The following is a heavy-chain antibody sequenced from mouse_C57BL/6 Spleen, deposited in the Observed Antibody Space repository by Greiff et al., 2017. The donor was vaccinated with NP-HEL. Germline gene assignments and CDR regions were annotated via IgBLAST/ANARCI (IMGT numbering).Heavy chain of an antibody. CDR2: IDPSDSYT. Sequence: QVQLQQPGAELVMPGASVKLSCKASGYTFTSYWMHWVKQRPGQGLEWIGEIDPSDSYTNYNQKFKGKSTLTVHKSSSTAYMQLSILTSEDSAVYYCARGITTVVAHYYAMDYWGQGTSVTVSS. CDR3: ARGITTVVAHYYAMDY. CDR1: GYTFTSYW. J-gene: IGHJ4*01. D-gene: IGHD1-1*01. V-gene: IGHV1-69*01.